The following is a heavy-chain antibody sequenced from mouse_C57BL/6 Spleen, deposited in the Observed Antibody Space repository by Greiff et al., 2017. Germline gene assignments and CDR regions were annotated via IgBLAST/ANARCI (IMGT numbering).Heavy chain of an antibody. Sequence: QVQLQQPGAELVKPGASVTLSCKASGYTFTSYWMHWVKQSPGRGLEWLGRIVPISGGTKYNEKFKSKATLTVDKPSRKAYMQLSSLTSEASAVYYGARWGTTVVATRYFDVWGTGTTVTVSS. CDR2: IVPISGGT. J-gene: IGHJ1*03. CDR3: ARWGTTVVATRYFDV. D-gene: IGHD1-1*01. V-gene: IGHV1-72*01. CDR1: GYTFTSYW.